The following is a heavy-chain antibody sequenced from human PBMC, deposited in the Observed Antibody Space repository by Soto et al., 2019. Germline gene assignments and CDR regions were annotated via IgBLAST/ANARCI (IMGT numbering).Heavy chain of an antibody. V-gene: IGHV4-59*08. CDR3: ARQPYTSGAYYFHY. D-gene: IGHD6-25*01. CDR1: GDSISSYY. CDR2: IFHTGSA. J-gene: IGHJ4*02. Sequence: PSETLSLTCTVSGDSISSYYWSWIRQPPGKGLEWIGYIFHTGSANYNPSLKSRVTISIDTSKNQFSLRLSSVTAADTAVYYCARQPYTSGAYYFHYWGQGTPVTVSS.